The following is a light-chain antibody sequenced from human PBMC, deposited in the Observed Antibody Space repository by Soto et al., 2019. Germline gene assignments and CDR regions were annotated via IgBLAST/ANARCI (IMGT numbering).Light chain of an antibody. V-gene: IGKV1-33*01. Sequence: DLQMTQSPSSLSASVGDRVTITCQASHDINNFLNWFQQKTGKAPKLLIYGASNLETGVPPRCSGSRSGTDVTFTISSLQPEDFATYYCQQYDDLPITFGQGTRLEIK. CDR2: GAS. CDR1: HDINNF. CDR3: QQYDDLPIT. J-gene: IGKJ5*01.